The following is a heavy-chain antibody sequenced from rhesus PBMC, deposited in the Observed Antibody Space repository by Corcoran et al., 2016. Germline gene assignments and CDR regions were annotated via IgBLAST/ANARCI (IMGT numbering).Heavy chain of an antibody. D-gene: IGHD3-40*01. V-gene: IGHV4S2*01. J-gene: IGHJ4*01. CDR1: GASISSDY. CDR2: IDGTGWST. Sequence: QVQLQESGPGLVQPSETLPLTCAVSGASISSDYWSWIRQSPGKGQGWIWYIDGTGWSTNSNPALKSRVTISRDTSKNQFSLKVTSVTAADTAVYYCARGRGGTYDKFDYWGQGVLVTVSS. CDR3: ARGRGGTYDKFDY.